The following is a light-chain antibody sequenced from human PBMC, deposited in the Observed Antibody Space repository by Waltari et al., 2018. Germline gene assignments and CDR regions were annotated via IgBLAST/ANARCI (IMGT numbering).Light chain of an antibody. CDR3: QQRSSWPPRYT. CDR1: QILSSY. Sequence: EIVLTQSPATLSLSPGESASLSCRANQILSSYLAWYQRKTGQTPRLLIYDPSKRATGVPARFSGSGSERDFTLTISSLEPEDFAVYYCQQRSSWPPRYTFGQGTKLEIK. V-gene: IGKV3-11*02. CDR2: DPS. J-gene: IGKJ2*01.